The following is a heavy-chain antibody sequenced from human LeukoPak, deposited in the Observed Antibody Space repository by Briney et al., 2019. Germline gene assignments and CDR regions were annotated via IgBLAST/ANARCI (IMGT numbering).Heavy chain of an antibody. V-gene: IGHV4-61*01. J-gene: IGHJ4*02. Sequence: SETLSLTCTVSGGSVSSGSYYWSWLRQPPGKGLEWIGYIYYSGSTNYNPSLKSRVTISVDTSKNQFSLKLSSVTAADTAVYYCAREPRSYYYDSSGQQDWGQGTLVTVSS. CDR1: GGSVSSGSYY. CDR2: IYYSGST. D-gene: IGHD3-22*01. CDR3: AREPRSYYYDSSGQQD.